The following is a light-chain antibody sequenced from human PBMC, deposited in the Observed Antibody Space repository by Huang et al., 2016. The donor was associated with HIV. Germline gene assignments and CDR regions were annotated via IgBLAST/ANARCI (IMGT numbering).Light chain of an antibody. J-gene: IGKJ4*01. CDR1: QSISSNY. CDR3: QQYSNSPLT. CDR2: GAS. V-gene: IGKV3-20*01. Sequence: EIVLTQSPGTLSLSPGETATLTCRASQSISSNYLAWYQQKPGQAPRRLIYGASSRATGIPDRFSGSGSGTDFTLTISRLEPEDFALYYCQQYSNSPLTFGGGTKVEIK.